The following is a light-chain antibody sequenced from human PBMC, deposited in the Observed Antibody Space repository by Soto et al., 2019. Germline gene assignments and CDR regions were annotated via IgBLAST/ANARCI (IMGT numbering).Light chain of an antibody. J-gene: IGKJ3*01. Sequence: EIQITQPHSTLSASVGDRVTTTRRASQSISSWLAWYQQKPGKAPKLLIYDASNLETGVPSRFSGSGSGTDFTFTISSLQPEDIATYYCQQYDNLPPFTFGHGTKVDIK. CDR2: DAS. V-gene: IGKV1-33*01. CDR1: QSISSW. CDR3: QQYDNLPPFT.